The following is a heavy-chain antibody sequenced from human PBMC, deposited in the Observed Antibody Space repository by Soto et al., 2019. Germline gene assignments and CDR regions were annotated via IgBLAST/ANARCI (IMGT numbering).Heavy chain of an antibody. J-gene: IGHJ6*02. D-gene: IGHD2-21*02. CDR3: ARDLWGYCGTDCYPLDV. V-gene: IGHV4-59*01. Sequence: SETLSLTCTVSGGSINNYYWAWIRQPPGKGLEWIGNIYYTGSTVYNPSFKSRVTISVDTSKNQFSLKLNSVTAADTAVYYCARDLWGYCGTDCYPLDVWGQGTTVTVSS. CDR2: IYYTGST. CDR1: GGSINNYY.